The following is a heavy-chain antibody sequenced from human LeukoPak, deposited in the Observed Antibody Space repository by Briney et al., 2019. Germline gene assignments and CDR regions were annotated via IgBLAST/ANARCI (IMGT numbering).Heavy chain of an antibody. D-gene: IGHD2-2*01. CDR1: GFTFSSYG. V-gene: IGHV3-33*06. CDR2: IWYDGSNK. CDR3: AKEQTSSGFFDY. Sequence: GRSLRLSCAASGFTFSSYGMHWVRQAPGKGLEWVALIWYDGSNKYYADSVKGRFTISRDNSKNTLYLQMNSLRAEDRAVYYCAKEQTSSGFFDYWGQGTLVTVSS. J-gene: IGHJ4*02.